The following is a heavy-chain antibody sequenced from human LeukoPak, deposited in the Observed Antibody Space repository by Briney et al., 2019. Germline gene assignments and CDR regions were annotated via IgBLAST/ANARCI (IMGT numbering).Heavy chain of an antibody. CDR3: ARGMITFGGVIAY. CDR2: MNPNSGNT. CDR1: GYTFTSYD. Sequence: ALVKVSCKASGYTFTSYDINWVRQATGQGLEWMGWMNPNSGNTGYAQKFQGRVTMTRNISISTAYMELSSLRSEDTAVYYCARGMITFGGVIAYWGQGTLVTVSS. D-gene: IGHD3-16*01. V-gene: IGHV1-8*01. J-gene: IGHJ4*02.